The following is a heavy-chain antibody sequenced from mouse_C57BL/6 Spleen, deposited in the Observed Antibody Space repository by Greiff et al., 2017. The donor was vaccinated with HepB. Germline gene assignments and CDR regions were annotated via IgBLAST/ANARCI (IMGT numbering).Heavy chain of an antibody. V-gene: IGHV1-85*01. Sequence: VQRVESGPELVKPGASVKLSCKASGYTFTSYDINWVKQRPGQGLEWIGWIYPRDGSTKYNEKFKGKATLTVDTSSSTAYMELHSLTSEDSAVYFCGGAKLGAFDYWGQGTTLTVSS. D-gene: IGHD4-1*01. CDR2: IYPRDGST. CDR3: GGAKLGAFDY. CDR1: GYTFTSYD. J-gene: IGHJ2*01.